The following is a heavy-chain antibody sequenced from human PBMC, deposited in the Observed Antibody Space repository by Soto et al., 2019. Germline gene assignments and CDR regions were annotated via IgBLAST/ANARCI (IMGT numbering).Heavy chain of an antibody. CDR2: IYNDGTYS. Sequence: QSGGSLRLSCAASGFIFKMYWMHWVRQSPGKGLVLISIIYNDGTYSDYADAVRGRFTISRDNVNDTLYLQMNNLRAEDSGLYYCTRGPRPISTGTGAYWGQGTQVTVSS. J-gene: IGHJ4*02. CDR3: TRGPRPISTGTGAY. V-gene: IGHV3-74*01. D-gene: IGHD3-10*01. CDR1: GFIFKMYW.